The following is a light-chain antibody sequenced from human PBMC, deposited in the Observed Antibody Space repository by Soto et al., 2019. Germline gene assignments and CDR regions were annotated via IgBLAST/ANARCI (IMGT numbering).Light chain of an antibody. V-gene: IGKV3D-20*01. Sequence: EILMTQSPATMSLSPGERATLSCGASQSVSSSYLAWYQQRPGLAPRLLIYDASKRATGIPNRFRGSGSGTAFTLTISGLEPEDFAVYICLQYGSSPRTFGQGTRVEMK. CDR2: DAS. J-gene: IGKJ1*01. CDR3: LQYGSSPRT. CDR1: QSVSSSY.